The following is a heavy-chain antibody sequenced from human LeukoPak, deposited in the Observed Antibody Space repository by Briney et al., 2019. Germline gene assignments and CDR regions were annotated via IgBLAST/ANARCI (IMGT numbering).Heavy chain of an antibody. CDR1: GASFSGYY. J-gene: IGHJ5*02. V-gene: IGHV4-34*01. CDR3: ARDCRQLVLDAQSKKYNWFDP. CDR2: INHSGST. Sequence: NPSETLSLTCAVSGASFSGYYWNWIRQFPGKGLEWIGEINHSGSTNYKSSLKSRVTISVDTSKNQFSLKLSSVTAADTAVYYCARDCRQLVLDAQSKKYNWFDPWGQGTLVTVSS. D-gene: IGHD6-13*01.